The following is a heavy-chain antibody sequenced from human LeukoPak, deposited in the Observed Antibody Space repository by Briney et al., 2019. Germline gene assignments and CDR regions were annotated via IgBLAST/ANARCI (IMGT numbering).Heavy chain of an antibody. V-gene: IGHV3-48*01. J-gene: IGHJ4*02. Sequence: GGSLRLSCAASGFTFSSYSMNWVRQAPGKGLEWVSYISSSGSTIYYADSVKGRFTISRDNSKNTLYLQMNSLRAEDTAVYYCAKDPYYYDSSGYPSGWGQGTLVTVSS. CDR1: GFTFSSYS. CDR3: AKDPYYYDSSGYPSG. CDR2: ISSSGSTI. D-gene: IGHD3-22*01.